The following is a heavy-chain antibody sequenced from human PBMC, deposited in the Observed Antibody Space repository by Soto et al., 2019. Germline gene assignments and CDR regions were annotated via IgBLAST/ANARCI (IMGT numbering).Heavy chain of an antibody. J-gene: IGHJ4*02. Sequence: SETLSLTCTVSGGSISSYYCSCIRQPPGKGLEWIGYIYYSGSTNYNPSLKSRVTISVDTSKNQFSLKLSSVTAEEPAVYYCARPGNYGSGSYLYYLDYWGQGTLVTVSS. V-gene: IGHV4-59*08. CDR2: IYYSGST. CDR3: ARPGNYGSGSYLYYLDY. CDR1: GGSISSYY. D-gene: IGHD3-10*01.